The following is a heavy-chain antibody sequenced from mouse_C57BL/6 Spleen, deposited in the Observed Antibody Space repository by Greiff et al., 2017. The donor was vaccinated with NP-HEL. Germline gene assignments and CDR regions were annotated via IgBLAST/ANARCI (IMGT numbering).Heavy chain of an antibody. CDR3: ARDDGEWYFDV. Sequence: VQLKQSGPGLVKPSQSLSLTCSVTGYSITSGYYWNWIRQFPGNKLEWMGYISYDGSNNYNPSLKNRISITRDTSKNQFFLKLNSVTTEDTATYYCARDDGEWYFDVWGTGTTVTVSS. CDR2: ISYDGSN. V-gene: IGHV3-6*01. CDR1: GYSITSGYY. J-gene: IGHJ1*03.